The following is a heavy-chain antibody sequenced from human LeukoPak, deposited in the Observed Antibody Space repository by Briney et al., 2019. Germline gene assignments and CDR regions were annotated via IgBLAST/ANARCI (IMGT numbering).Heavy chain of an antibody. J-gene: IGHJ4*01. CDR2: MNLDGSEK. CDR1: GFTFSLYW. CDR3: AIGHTATSGIY. D-gene: IGHD3-10*01. Sequence: PGGSLRLSCAASGFTFSLYWMSWVRQAPGKGLEWVANMNLDGSEKYYVDSVKGRFTISRDNAKNSLYLQMNSLRAEDTAVYYCAIGHTATSGIYWGHGTLVTVFS. V-gene: IGHV3-7*01.